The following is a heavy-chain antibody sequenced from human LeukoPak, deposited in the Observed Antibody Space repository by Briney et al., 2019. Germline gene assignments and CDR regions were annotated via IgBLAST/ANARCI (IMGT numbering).Heavy chain of an antibody. Sequence: GGSLKLSCAASGFTFSGSAMHWVRQASGKGLEWVGRIRSKANSYATAYAASVKGRFTISRDDSKSTAYLQMNSLKTEDTAVYYCTRHTLPYGSGSYSDYWGQGTLVTVSS. D-gene: IGHD3-10*01. CDR2: IRSKANSYAT. J-gene: IGHJ4*02. CDR1: GFTFSGSA. CDR3: TRHTLPYGSGSYSDY. V-gene: IGHV3-73*01.